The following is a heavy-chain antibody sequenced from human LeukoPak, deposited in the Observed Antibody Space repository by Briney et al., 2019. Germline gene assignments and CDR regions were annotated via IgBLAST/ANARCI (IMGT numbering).Heavy chain of an antibody. V-gene: IGHV3-48*01. CDR1: GFTFSSYN. CDR3: ARRHLDSAGWTIDY. Sequence: PGGSLRLSCAASGFTFSSYNLNWVRQAPGKGLEWVSYISGSSNTIYYADSVKGRLTISRDNAKNSLYLQMNSLRAEDTAVYYCARRHLDSAGWTIDYWGQGTLVTVSS. CDR2: ISGSSNTI. D-gene: IGHD3-9*01. J-gene: IGHJ4*02.